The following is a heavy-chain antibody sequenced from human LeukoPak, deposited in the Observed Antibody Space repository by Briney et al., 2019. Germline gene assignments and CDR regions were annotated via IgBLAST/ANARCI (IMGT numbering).Heavy chain of an antibody. CDR1: GFTFSSYS. J-gene: IGHJ5*02. CDR3: ARVAAAGTPYNWFDP. V-gene: IGHV3-21*01. CDR2: ISSSSSYI. Sequence: PGGSLRLSCAASGFTFSSYSMNWVRQAPGKGLEWVSSISSSSSYIYYADSVKGRFTISRDNAKNSLYLQMNSLRAEDTAVYYCARVAAAGTPYNWFDPWGQGTLVTVSS. D-gene: IGHD6-13*01.